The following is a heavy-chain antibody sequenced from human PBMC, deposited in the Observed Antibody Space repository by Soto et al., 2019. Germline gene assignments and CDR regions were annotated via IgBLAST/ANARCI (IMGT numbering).Heavy chain of an antibody. Sequence: EVQLLESGGGLVQPGGSLRLSCAASGITISNYPMSWVRQAPGKGLDWVSGISGSGDRTYYADSAKGRFTISKDISRNSLSLQLDSLGVEDTAVYFCVKDDGGYPSTAPHWSQGTLVSVSS. J-gene: IGHJ4*02. D-gene: IGHD3-22*01. CDR1: GITISNYP. V-gene: IGHV3-23*01. CDR2: ISGSGDRT. CDR3: VKDDGGYPSTAPH.